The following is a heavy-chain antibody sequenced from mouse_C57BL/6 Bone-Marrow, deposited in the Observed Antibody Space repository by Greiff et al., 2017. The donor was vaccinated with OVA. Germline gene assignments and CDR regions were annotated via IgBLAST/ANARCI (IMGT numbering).Heavy chain of an antibody. V-gene: IGHV1-64*01. Sequence: QVHVKQPGAELVKPGASVKLSCKASGYTFTSYWMHWVKQRPGQGLEWIGMIHPNSGSTNYNEKFKSKATLTVDKSSSTAYMQLSSPTSEDSAVYYCARWGTAYWGQGTLVTVSA. D-gene: IGHD3-3*01. CDR2: IHPNSGST. CDR3: ARWGTAY. J-gene: IGHJ3*01. CDR1: GYTFTSYW.